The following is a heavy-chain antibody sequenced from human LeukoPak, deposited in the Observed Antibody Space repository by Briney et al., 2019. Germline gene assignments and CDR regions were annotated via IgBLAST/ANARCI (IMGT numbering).Heavy chain of an antibody. CDR3: ARDRTVEMATIPSWFDP. D-gene: IGHD5-24*01. CDR1: GGTFSSYA. J-gene: IGHJ5*02. Sequence: GASVKVSCKASGGTFSSYAISWVRQAPGQGLEWMGGIIPIFGTANYAQKFQGRVTITADESTSTAYMELSSLRSEDTAVYYCARDRTVEMATIPSWFDPWGQGTLVTVSS. V-gene: IGHV1-69*13. CDR2: IIPIFGTA.